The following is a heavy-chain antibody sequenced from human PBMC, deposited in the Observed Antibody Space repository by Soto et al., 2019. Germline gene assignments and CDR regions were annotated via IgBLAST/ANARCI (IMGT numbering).Heavy chain of an antibody. V-gene: IGHV4-4*02. D-gene: IGHD3-22*01. Sequence: QVQLQESGPGLTKPSGTLSLTCAVSGDSISSSNWWTWVRQPPGKGLEWIGEIYHDGSTHYNPSLKSRVTISVDKSKNQFSLRVSYVTAADTAVYYCASGGYYDSRAAYYFDSWGQGTLVTVSS. J-gene: IGHJ4*02. CDR1: GDSISSSNW. CDR3: ASGGYYDSRAAYYFDS. CDR2: IYHDGST.